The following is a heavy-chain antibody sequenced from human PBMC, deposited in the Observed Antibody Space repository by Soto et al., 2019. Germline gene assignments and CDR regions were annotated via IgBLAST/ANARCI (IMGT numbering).Heavy chain of an antibody. V-gene: IGHV3-30*18. CDR1: GFTFSSYG. CDR2: IAYDGSNK. J-gene: IGHJ4*02. Sequence: SLRLSCAASGFTFSSYGMHWVRQAPGKGLQWVSVIAYDGSNKYYADSVKGRFTISRDNTKNTLYLHMNSLRAEDTAVYYCANDQHYSRSGSYYDYWGQGTLVTGSS. D-gene: IGHD3-10*01. CDR3: ANDQHYSRSGSYYDY.